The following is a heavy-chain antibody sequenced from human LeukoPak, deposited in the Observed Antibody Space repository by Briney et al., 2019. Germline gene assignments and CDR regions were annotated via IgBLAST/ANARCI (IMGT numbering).Heavy chain of an antibody. CDR1: GFIFSSYV. Sequence: GGSLRLSCAASGFIFSSYVMTWVRQAPGKGLEWVSGISGSGDKTYYADSVTGRFTIFRDNSKDTLYLQMNSLRADDTAVYYCAIGERFIDAFEFWGQGTMVTVSS. V-gene: IGHV3-23*01. CDR2: ISGSGDKT. CDR3: AIGERFIDAFEF. J-gene: IGHJ3*01.